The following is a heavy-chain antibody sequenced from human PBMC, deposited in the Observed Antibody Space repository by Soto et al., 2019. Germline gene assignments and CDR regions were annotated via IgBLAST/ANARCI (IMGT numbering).Heavy chain of an antibody. CDR3: AKGYYSGYDLAYFDY. V-gene: IGHV3-23*01. Sequence: EVQLLESGGGLAQPGGSVRLSCAASGFSFDEYAMTWVRQAAGKGLEWVSAISGSGDNTYYADSVKGRFTSSRDNSKNTLYLQLNSLRAEDTAVYYCAKGYYSGYDLAYFDYWGQGTLVTVSS. D-gene: IGHD5-12*01. J-gene: IGHJ4*02. CDR2: ISGSGDNT. CDR1: GFSFDEYA.